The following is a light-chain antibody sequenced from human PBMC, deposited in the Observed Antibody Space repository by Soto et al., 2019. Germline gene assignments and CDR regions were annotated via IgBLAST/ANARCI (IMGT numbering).Light chain of an antibody. CDR1: QTMRSSH. J-gene: IGKJ4*01. V-gene: IGKV3-20*01. CDR3: QHYGNSVT. Sequence: EIVLTQSPATLSLSPGDRATLSCRASQTMRSSHLAWYQQKPGQAPRLLIYTASTRTFDVPDSFRGSGSGTDFTLTITRLQPEDFAVYYCQHYGNSVTFGGGTRVEIK. CDR2: TAS.